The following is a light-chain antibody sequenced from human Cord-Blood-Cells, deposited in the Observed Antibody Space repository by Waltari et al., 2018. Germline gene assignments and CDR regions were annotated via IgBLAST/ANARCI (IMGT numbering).Light chain of an antibody. Sequence: QSALTQPPSASGSPGQSVTIPCPGTSRHVGGSNYVSWYQQHPGKAPKLMIYEVSKRPSGVPDRFSGSKSGNTASLTVSGLQAEDEADYYCSSYAGSNNLVFGGGTKLTVL. CDR3: SSYAGSNNLV. CDR2: EVS. J-gene: IGLJ3*02. CDR1: SRHVGGSNY. V-gene: IGLV2-8*01.